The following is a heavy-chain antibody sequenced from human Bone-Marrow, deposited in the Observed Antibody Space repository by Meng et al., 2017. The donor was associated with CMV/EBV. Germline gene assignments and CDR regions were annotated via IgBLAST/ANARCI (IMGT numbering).Heavy chain of an antibody. J-gene: IGHJ3*01. CDR3: ARDPGSGSWAAFDL. CDR1: GFTFTNYW. D-gene: IGHD1-26*01. CDR2: IKSDGSQS. V-gene: IGHV3-7*01. Sequence: GGSLRLSCAASGFTFTNYWMTWVRQVPGKGLEWVANIKSDGSQSQYGDSVKGRFTVSRDNAENSLFLQMNGLRVEDTAVYYCARDPGSGSWAAFDLWGQGTTVTVSS.